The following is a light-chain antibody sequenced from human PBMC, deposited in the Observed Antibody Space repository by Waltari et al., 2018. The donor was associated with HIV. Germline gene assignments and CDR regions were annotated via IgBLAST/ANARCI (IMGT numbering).Light chain of an antibody. CDR2: EDS. CDR3: YSTDSSGNHVV. J-gene: IGLJ2*01. Sequence: SYELTQPPSVSVSPGQTARITCSGDALPKKYAYCYQQKSGQAPVLVIYEDSKRPAGIPERFSGASAGTRATLTISGAQVEDEADYYCYSTDSSGNHVVFGGGTKLTVL. V-gene: IGLV3-10*01. CDR1: ALPKKY.